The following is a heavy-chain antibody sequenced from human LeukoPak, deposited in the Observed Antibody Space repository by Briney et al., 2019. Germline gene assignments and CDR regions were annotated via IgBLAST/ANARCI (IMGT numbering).Heavy chain of an antibody. CDR2: MNPNSGNT. J-gene: IGHJ4*02. Sequence: GASVKVSCKASGYTFTNYDINWVRQAAGQGLEWMGWMNPNSGNTGYAQKFQGRVTMTRNTSISTAYMELSSLKSEDTAVYYCARALRYCSTTSCQYYFDYWGQGTLVTVPS. D-gene: IGHD2-2*01. V-gene: IGHV1-8*01. CDR1: GYTFTNYD. CDR3: ARALRYCSTTSCQYYFDY.